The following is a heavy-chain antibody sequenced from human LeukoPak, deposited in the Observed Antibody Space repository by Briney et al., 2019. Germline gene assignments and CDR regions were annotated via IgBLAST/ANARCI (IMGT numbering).Heavy chain of an antibody. V-gene: IGHV4-39*01. CDR2: IYYSGST. CDR1: GGSISSSNYY. Sequence: PSETLSLTCTVSGGSISSSNYYWGWIRQPPGKGLEWIGSIYYSGSTYYNPSLKSRVTISVDTSKNQFSLKLSSVSAADTAVYYCARYYGSGSFHFDYWGQGTLVTVSS. CDR3: ARYYGSGSFHFDY. J-gene: IGHJ4*02. D-gene: IGHD3-10*01.